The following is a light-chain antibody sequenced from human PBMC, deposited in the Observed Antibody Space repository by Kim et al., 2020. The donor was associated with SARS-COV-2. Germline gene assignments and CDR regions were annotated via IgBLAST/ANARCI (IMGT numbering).Light chain of an antibody. CDR3: SSYTSSSTNV. V-gene: IGLV2-14*01. CDR1: SSDVGGYNY. Sequence: QSALTQPASVSGSPGQSITISCTGTSSDVGGYNYVSWYQQHPGKAPKLMIYDVSKRPSGVSNRFSGSKPGNTASLTISGLQAEDEADYYCSSYTSSSTNVFGTGTKVTVL. CDR2: DVS. J-gene: IGLJ1*01.